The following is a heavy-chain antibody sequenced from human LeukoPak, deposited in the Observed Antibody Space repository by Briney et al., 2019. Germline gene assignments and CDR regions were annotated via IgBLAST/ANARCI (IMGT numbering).Heavy chain of an antibody. V-gene: IGHV3-66*02. Sequence: GGSLRLSCAASGFTVGSNYMSWVRQAPGKGLEWVSVIYSGGSTYYADSVKGRFTISRDNSKNTLYLQMNSLRAEDTAVYYCARGGAVVPAAISWFNPWGQGTLVTVSS. CDR3: ARGGAVVPAAISWFNP. CDR2: IYSGGST. D-gene: IGHD2-2*01. CDR1: GFTVGSNY. J-gene: IGHJ5*02.